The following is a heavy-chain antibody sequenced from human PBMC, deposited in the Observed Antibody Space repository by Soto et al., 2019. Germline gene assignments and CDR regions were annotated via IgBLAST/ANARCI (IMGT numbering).Heavy chain of an antibody. CDR1: GFIFSSYS. D-gene: IGHD2-15*01. J-gene: IGHJ3*02. CDR2: ISSSSSYI. CDR3: AREDCSGGSCYPGAFDI. Sequence: GGSLRLSCAASGFIFSSYSMNWVRQAPGKGLEWVSSISSSSSYIYYADSVKGRFTISRDNAKNSLYLQMNSLRAEDTAVYYCAREDCSGGSCYPGAFDIWGQGTMVTVSS. V-gene: IGHV3-21*01.